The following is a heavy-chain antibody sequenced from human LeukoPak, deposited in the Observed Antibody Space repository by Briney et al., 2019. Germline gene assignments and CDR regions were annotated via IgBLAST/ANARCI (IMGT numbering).Heavy chain of an antibody. CDR3: ARQSSGGSYGSRSSLLYYFLY. Sequence: PSETLTLTCTVSGDSDSSYYWSWLRQPPGKGLEWIGHIYYSGSTNYNPSLKSRVTISVDTSKSHFSLKVTLVPAADPAVYSCARQSSGGSYGSRSSLLYYFLYWGRGILVTVSS. CDR2: IYYSGST. CDR1: GDSDSSYY. V-gene: IGHV4-59*08. J-gene: IGHJ4*02. D-gene: IGHD3-10*01.